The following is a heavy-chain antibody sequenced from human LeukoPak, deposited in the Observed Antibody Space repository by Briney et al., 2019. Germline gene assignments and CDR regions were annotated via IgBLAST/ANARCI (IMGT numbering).Heavy chain of an antibody. CDR3: ARDRGVSSSDAFDI. V-gene: IGHV3-30-3*01. D-gene: IGHD6-13*01. J-gene: IGHJ3*02. CDR1: GFTFSSYA. Sequence: PGRSLRLSCAASGFTFSSYAMHWVRQAPGKGLEWVAVISYDGSNKYYADSVKGRFTISRDNSKNTLYLQMNSLRAEDTAVYYCARDRGVSSSDAFDIWGQGTMVTVSS. CDR2: ISYDGSNK.